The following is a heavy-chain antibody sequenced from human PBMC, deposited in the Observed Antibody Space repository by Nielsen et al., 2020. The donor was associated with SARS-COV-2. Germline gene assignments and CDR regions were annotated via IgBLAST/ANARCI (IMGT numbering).Heavy chain of an antibody. J-gene: IGHJ3*02. Sequence: QVSCKGSGYSFPSYWIGWVRQMPGKGLEWMGIIYPGDSDTRYSPSFQGQVTISADKSISTAYLQWSSLKASDTAMYYCARRGGYCSSTSCYTGGDAFDIWGQGTMVTVSS. CDR1: GYSFPSYW. CDR2: IYPGDSDT. CDR3: ARRGGYCSSTSCYTGGDAFDI. V-gene: IGHV5-51*01. D-gene: IGHD2-2*02.